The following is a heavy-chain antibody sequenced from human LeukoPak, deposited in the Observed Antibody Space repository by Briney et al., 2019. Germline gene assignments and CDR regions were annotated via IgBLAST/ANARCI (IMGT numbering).Heavy chain of an antibody. J-gene: IGHJ4*02. CDR2: IYYSGST. CDR3: ARQRAPGYYYDSSNYFDY. V-gene: IGHV4-59*08. D-gene: IGHD3-22*01. Sequence: SETLSLTCTVSGGSISSYYWSWIRQPPGKGLEWIGYIYYSGSTNYNPSLKSRVTISVDTSKNQFSLKLSSVTAADTAVYYCARQRAPGYYYDSSNYFDYWGQGTLVTVSS. CDR1: GGSISSYY.